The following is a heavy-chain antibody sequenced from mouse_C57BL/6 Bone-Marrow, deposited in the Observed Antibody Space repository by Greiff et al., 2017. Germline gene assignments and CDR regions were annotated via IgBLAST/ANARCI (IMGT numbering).Heavy chain of an antibody. Sequence: EVHLVESGGGLVKPGGSLKLSCAASGFTFSDYGMHWVRQAPEKGLEWVAYISSGSSTIYYADTVKGRFTISRDNAKNTLFLQMTRLRSEDTAMYYCARQGDYYYGSSYDDYWGQGTTLTVSS. D-gene: IGHD1-1*01. V-gene: IGHV5-17*01. J-gene: IGHJ2*01. CDR2: ISSGSSTI. CDR1: GFTFSDYG. CDR3: ARQGDYYYGSSYDDY.